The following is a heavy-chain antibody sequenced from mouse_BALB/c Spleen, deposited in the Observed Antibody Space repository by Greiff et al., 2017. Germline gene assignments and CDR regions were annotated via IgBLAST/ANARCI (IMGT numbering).Heavy chain of an antibody. CDR2: ISSGGGST. J-gene: IGHJ2*01. Sequence: DVKLVESGGGLVKPGGSLKLSCAASGFAFSSYDMSWVRQTPEKRLEWVAYISSGGGSTYYPDTVKGRFTISRDNAKNTLYLQMSSLKSEDTAMYYCAFHYYGSLDYWGQGTTLTVSS. D-gene: IGHD1-2*01. CDR3: AFHYYGSLDY. CDR1: GFAFSSYD. V-gene: IGHV5-12-1*01.